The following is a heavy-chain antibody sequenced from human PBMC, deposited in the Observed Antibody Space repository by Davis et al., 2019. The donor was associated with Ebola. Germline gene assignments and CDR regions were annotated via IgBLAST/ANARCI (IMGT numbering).Heavy chain of an antibody. CDR3: ARATWKWVVDAFDV. D-gene: IGHD1-1*01. Sequence: GESLKISCAASGFIFRDYAMTWVRQAPGKGLEWVSAISGSGGATYYADSVKGRFTISRDNSKNTLYLQMNTLRPEDTAVYYCARATWKWVVDAFDVWGQGSQVTVSS. V-gene: IGHV3-23*01. CDR2: ISGSGGAT. J-gene: IGHJ3*01. CDR1: GFIFRDYA.